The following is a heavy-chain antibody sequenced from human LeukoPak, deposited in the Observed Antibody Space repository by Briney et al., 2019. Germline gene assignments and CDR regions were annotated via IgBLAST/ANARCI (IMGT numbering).Heavy chain of an antibody. CDR1: GCTFTSYG. V-gene: IGHV1-18*01. CDR2: ISAYNGNT. Sequence: GASVKVSCKASGCTFTSYGISWVRQAPGQGLEWMGWISAYNGNTNYAQKLQGRVTMTTDTSTSTAYMELRSLRSDDTAVYYCAREGLLWFGELLSSYYFDYWGQGTLVTVSS. J-gene: IGHJ4*02. D-gene: IGHD3-10*01. CDR3: AREGLLWFGELLSSYYFDY.